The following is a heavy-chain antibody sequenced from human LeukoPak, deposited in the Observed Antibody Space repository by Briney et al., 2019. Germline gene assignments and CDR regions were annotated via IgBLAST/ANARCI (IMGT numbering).Heavy chain of an antibody. CDR3: ARGGLFGGVILDDAFDI. V-gene: IGHV1-69*04. D-gene: IGHD3-16*02. CDR1: GGTFSSYA. Sequence: SVKVSCKASGGTFSSYAISWVRQAPGQGLEWMGRIIPILGIANYAQKFQGRVTITADKSTSTAYMELSSLRSEDTAVYYCARGGLFGGVILDDAFDIWGQGTMVTVSS. CDR2: IIPILGIA. J-gene: IGHJ3*02.